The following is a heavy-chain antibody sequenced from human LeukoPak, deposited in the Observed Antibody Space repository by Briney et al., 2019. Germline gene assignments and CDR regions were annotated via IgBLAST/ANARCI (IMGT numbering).Heavy chain of an antibody. J-gene: IGHJ3*02. CDR2: INAGNGNT. CDR1: GYTFTSYA. V-gene: IGHV1-3*01. D-gene: IGHD6-19*01. Sequence: ASVKVSCKASGYTFTSYAMHWVRQAPGQRLEWMGWINAGNGNTKYSQKFQGRVTITRDTSASTAYMELSSLRSEDTAVYYCARGAHSSGWYSTGDIWGQGTMVTVSS. CDR3: ARGAHSSGWYSTGDI.